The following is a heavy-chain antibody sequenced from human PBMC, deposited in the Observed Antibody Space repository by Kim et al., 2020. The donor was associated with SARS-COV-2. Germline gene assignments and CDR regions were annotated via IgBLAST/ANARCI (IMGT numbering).Heavy chain of an antibody. CDR3: ARQIISGYSSSWPQVFWFDP. Sequence: ASVKVSCKASGYTFTSYGISWVRQAPGQGLEWMGWISAYNGNTNYAQKLQGRVTMTTDTSTSTAYMELRSLRSDDTAVYYCARQIISGYSSSWPQVFWFDPWGQGTLVTVSS. CDR1: GYTFTSYG. V-gene: IGHV1-18*01. J-gene: IGHJ5*02. D-gene: IGHD6-13*01. CDR2: ISAYNGNT.